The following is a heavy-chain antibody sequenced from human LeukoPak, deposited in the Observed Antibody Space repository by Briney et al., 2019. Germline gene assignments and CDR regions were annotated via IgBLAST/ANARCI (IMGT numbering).Heavy chain of an antibody. CDR1: GGSMNSYY. CDR2: IYYSGST. J-gene: IGHJ3*02. V-gene: IGHV4-59*08. Sequence: SSETLSLTCTVSGGSMNSYYWSWIRQPPGKGLEWIGYIYYSGSTNYNPSLESRVTISVDTSKNQFSLKLSSVTVADTAVYYCARLPDYGDFGAFDIWGQGTMVTVSS. D-gene: IGHD4-17*01. CDR3: ARLPDYGDFGAFDI.